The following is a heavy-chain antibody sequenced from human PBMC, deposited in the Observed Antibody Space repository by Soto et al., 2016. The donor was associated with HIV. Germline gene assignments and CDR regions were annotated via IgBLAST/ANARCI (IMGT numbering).Heavy chain of an antibody. CDR1: GDTLTGYY. Sequence: QVQLVQSGAEVKKPGASVKVSCKASGDTLTGYYMHWVRQAPGQGLEWMGWINPNSGGTNYAQKFQGRVTMTRDTSISTAYMELSRLRSDDTAVYYCAQTRANIQGAFDIWGQGTMVTVSS. V-gene: IGHV1-2*02. CDR2: INPNSGGT. CDR3: AQTRANIQGAFDI. J-gene: IGHJ3*02.